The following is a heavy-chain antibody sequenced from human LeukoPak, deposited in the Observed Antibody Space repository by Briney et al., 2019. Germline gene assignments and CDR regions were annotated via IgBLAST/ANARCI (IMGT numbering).Heavy chain of an antibody. V-gene: IGHV3-21*01. CDR1: GFTFSSYS. CDR2: ISSSSSYI. CDR3: AKDGTYCGGDCYSGYNWFDP. D-gene: IGHD2-21*02. Sequence: GGSLRLSCAASGFTFSSYSMNWVRQAPGKGLEWVSSISSSSSYIYYADSVKGRFTISRDNSKNTLYLQMNSLRAEDTAVYYCAKDGTYCGGDCYSGYNWFDPWGQGTLVTVSS. J-gene: IGHJ5*02.